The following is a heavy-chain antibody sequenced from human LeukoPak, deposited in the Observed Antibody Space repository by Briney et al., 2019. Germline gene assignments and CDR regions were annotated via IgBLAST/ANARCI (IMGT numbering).Heavy chain of an antibody. CDR2: ISYDGSNK. V-gene: IGHV3-30-3*01. J-gene: IGHJ4*02. D-gene: IGHD1-1*01. CDR1: GFTFSSYA. Sequence: GGSLRLSCAASGFTFSSYAMHWVRQSPGKGLEWVAVISYDGSNKYYADSVKGRFTISRDNSKNTLYLQMNSLRAEDTAVYYCARDTAGPLDYSGQGTLVTVSS. CDR3: ARDTAGPLDY.